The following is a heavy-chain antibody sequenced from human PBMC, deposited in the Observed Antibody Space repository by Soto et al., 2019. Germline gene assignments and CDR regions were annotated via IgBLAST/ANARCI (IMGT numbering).Heavy chain of an antibody. V-gene: IGHV3-11*01. D-gene: IGHD1-7*01. Sequence: QVQLVESGGGLVKPGGSLRLSCAASGFTFSDYYMSWIRQAPWKGLEWVSYISSSGSTIYYADSVKGRVTISRDNAKNTLYQQMNSLRAEDPAFYYCARGFNWNYGGGAFDIWGQETMVTVSS. J-gene: IGHJ3*02. CDR3: ARGFNWNYGGGAFDI. CDR1: GFTFSDYY. CDR2: ISSSGSTI.